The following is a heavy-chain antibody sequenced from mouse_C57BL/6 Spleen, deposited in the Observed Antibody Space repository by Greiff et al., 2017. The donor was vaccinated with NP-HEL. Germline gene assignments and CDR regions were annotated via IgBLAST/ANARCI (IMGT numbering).Heavy chain of an antibody. V-gene: IGHV1-15*01. J-gene: IGHJ2*01. D-gene: IGHD1-1*01. CDR2: IDPETGGT. CDR3: TRGNYGSSSPYFDY. Sequence: QVQLKESGAELVRPGASVTLSCKASGYTFTDYEMHWVKQTPVHGLEWIGAIDPETGGTAYNQKFKGKAILTADKSSSTAYMELRSLTSEDSAVYYCTRGNYGSSSPYFDYWGQGTTLTVSS. CDR1: GYTFTDYE.